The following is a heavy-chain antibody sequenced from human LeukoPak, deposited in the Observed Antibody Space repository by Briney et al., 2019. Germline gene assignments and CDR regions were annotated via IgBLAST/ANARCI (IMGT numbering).Heavy chain of an antibody. V-gene: IGHV3-20*04. J-gene: IGHJ3*02. Sequence: GGSLRLSCAASGFIFDDYGISWVRQAPGKGLEWVCGINWNGVSTVYADSVKGRFTTSRDNARNSLSLQMNSLRAEDTAFYYCARDLYGDYGFDIWGQGTMVTVSS. D-gene: IGHD4-17*01. CDR3: ARDLYGDYGFDI. CDR1: GFIFDDYG. CDR2: INWNGVST.